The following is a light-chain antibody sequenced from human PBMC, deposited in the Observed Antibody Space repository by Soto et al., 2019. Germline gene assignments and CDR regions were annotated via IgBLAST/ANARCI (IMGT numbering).Light chain of an antibody. CDR3: QQSYSTPIT. CDR1: QSISSY. V-gene: IGKV1-39*01. J-gene: IGKJ5*01. CDR2: AAS. Sequence: DIQMTQSPSYMSASVGDRVTRTCRASQSISSYLNWYQQKPGKAPKLLIYAASSLQSGVPSRFSGSGSGTDFTLTISSLQPEDFATYYCQQSYSTPITFGKGTRLEIK.